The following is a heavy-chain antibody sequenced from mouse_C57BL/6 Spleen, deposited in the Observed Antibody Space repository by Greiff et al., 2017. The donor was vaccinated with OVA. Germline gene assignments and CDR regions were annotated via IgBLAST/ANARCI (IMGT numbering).Heavy chain of an antibody. J-gene: IGHJ4*01. D-gene: IGHD2-4*01. CDR1: GYTFTDYY. CDR3: ARGDYDGDYAMDY. CDR2: INPYNGGT. V-gene: IGHV1-19*01. Sequence: VQLQQSGPVLVKPGASVKMSCKASGYTFTDYYMNWVKQSHGKSLEWIGVINPYNGGTSYNQKFKGKATLTVDKYSSTAYMELNSLTSEDSAVYYCARGDYDGDYAMDYWGQGTSVTVSS.